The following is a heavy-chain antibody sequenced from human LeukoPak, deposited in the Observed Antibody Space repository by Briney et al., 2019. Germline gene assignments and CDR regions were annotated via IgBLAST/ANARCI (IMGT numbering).Heavy chain of an antibody. Sequence: GGSLRLSCAASGFTVSSSYMSWVRQAPEKGLEWVSVLYIAGTTNYADSVRGRFTISRDNSKNTLYLQMNSLRTEDTAVYYCARQGIDDSSGYYVYWGQGTLVTVSS. CDR2: LYIAGTT. V-gene: IGHV3-66*04. CDR1: GFTVSSSY. CDR3: ARQGIDDSSGYYVY. D-gene: IGHD3-22*01. J-gene: IGHJ4*02.